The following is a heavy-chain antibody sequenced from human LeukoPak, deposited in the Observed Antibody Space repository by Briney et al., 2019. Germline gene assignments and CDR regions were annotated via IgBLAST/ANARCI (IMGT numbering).Heavy chain of an antibody. CDR3: ARGRESIRIAAAGTGYYYYYMDV. CDR2: MYYSGST. J-gene: IGHJ6*03. V-gene: IGHV4-39*07. D-gene: IGHD6-13*01. CDR1: GGSISSSGYY. Sequence: SETLSLTCTVSGGSISSSGYYWGWIRQPPGKGLEWIGSMYYSGSTYYNPSLKSRFTISVDTSKNHFSLKLSSVTAADTAVYYCARGRESIRIAAAGTGYYYYYMDVWGKGTTVTVSS.